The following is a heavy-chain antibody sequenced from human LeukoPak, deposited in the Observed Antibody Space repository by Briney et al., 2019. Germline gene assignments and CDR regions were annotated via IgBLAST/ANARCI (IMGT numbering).Heavy chain of an antibody. V-gene: IGHV3-48*04. D-gene: IGHD2-8*01. Sequence: GGSLRLSCAASGFTFSSYSMNWVRQAPGKGLEWVSYISSSGSTIYYADSVKGRFTISRDNAKNSLYLQMNSLRAEDTAVYYCAAILGYCTNGVCYTGYYGMDVWGQGTTVTVSS. CDR3: AAILGYCTNGVCYTGYYGMDV. J-gene: IGHJ6*02. CDR1: GFTFSSYS. CDR2: ISSSGSTI.